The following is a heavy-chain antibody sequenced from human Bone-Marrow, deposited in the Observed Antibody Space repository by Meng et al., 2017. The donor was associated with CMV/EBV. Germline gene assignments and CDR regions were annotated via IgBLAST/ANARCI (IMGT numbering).Heavy chain of an antibody. CDR2: IYYSGST. CDR3: ASPQLGYDFWSGYSN. D-gene: IGHD3-3*01. Sequence: SETLSLTCTVSGGSISSSSYYWGWIRQPPGKGLEWIGSIYYSGSTYYNPSLKSRVTISVDTSKNQFSLKLSSVTAADAAVYYCASPQLGYDFWSGYSNWGQGTLVTVSS. J-gene: IGHJ4*02. V-gene: IGHV4-39*01. CDR1: GGSISSSSYY.